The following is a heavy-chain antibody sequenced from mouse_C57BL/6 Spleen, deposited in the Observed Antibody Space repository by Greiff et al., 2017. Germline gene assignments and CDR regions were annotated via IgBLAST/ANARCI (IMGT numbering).Heavy chain of an antibody. V-gene: IGHV1-69*01. CDR1: GYTFTSYW. CDR2: IDPSDSYT. D-gene: IGHD1-1*01. CDR3: ALYYGSSYGAWFAY. Sequence: QVQLQQPGAELVMPGASVTLSCKASGYTFTSYWMHWVKQRPGHGLEWIGEIDPSDSYTNYNQKFKGKSTLTVDKSSSTAYMQRCSLTSENSAFYYCALYYGSSYGAWFAYWGQGTLVTVSA. J-gene: IGHJ3*01.